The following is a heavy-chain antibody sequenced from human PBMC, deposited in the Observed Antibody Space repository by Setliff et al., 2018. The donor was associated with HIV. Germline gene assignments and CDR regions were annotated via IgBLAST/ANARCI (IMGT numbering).Heavy chain of an antibody. Sequence: TLSLTCTVSGGSISSGHYYWSWIRQPAGKGLEWIGHVYTSGTTNYNPSLRSRVTISLDTSKNQFSLKLTSVTAADTAVYYCARHYLPSSALNWFDSWGQGTLVTVSS. V-gene: IGHV4-61*09. CDR1: GGSISSGHYY. CDR3: ARHYLPSSALNWFDS. D-gene: IGHD2-2*01. J-gene: IGHJ5*01. CDR2: VYTSGTT.